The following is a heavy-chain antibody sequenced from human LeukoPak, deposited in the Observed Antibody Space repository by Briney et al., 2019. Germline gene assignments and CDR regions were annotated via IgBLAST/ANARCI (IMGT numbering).Heavy chain of an antibody. CDR2: IYYSGST. J-gene: IGHJ4*02. CDR1: GGSVSSYY. V-gene: IGHV4-59*02. D-gene: IGHD5-18*01. Sequence: PSETLSLTCTVSGGSVSSYYWSWIRQPPGKGLEWIGYIYYSGSTNYNPSLKSRVTISVDTSKNQFSLKLSSVTAADTAVYYCAREPRGYSYGPLDYRGQGTLVTVSS. CDR3: AREPRGYSYGPLDY.